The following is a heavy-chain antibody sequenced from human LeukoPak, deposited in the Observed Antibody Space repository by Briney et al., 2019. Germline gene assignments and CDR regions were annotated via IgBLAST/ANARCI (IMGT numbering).Heavy chain of an antibody. Sequence: SETLSLTCTVSGGSISSYYWSWIRQPPGKGLEWIGYIYYSGSTNYNPSLKSRVTISVDTSKNQFSLKLSSVTAADTAVYYCAREGRFADYYYMDVWGKGTTVTVSS. V-gene: IGHV4-59*01. CDR1: GGSISSYY. D-gene: IGHD3-10*01. CDR3: AREGRFADYYYMDV. CDR2: IYYSGST. J-gene: IGHJ6*03.